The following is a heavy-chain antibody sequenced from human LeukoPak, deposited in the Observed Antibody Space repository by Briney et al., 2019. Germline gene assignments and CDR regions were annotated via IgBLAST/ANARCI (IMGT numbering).Heavy chain of an antibody. CDR2: ISSSGVVI. Sequence: SGGSLRLSCAGSGFTFSRYEMNWVRQSPGEGLEWISFISSSGVVIHYADSVKGRFSISRDNAKNSLFLQMNRLRGEDTAVYYCVSGHDPDDYYYGMDVWGQGTTVIVSS. CDR3: VSGHDPDDYYYGMDV. V-gene: IGHV3-48*03. D-gene: IGHD3-3*01. CDR1: GFTFSRYE. J-gene: IGHJ6*02.